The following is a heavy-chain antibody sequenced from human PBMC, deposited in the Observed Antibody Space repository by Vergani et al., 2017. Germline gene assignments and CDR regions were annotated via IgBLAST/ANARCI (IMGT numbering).Heavy chain of an antibody. CDR2: IYYSGST. V-gene: IGHV4-59*01. CDR1: GGSISSYY. D-gene: IGHD3-22*01. Sequence: QVQLQESGPGLVKPSETLSLTCTVSGGSISSYYWSWIRQPPGKGLEWIGFIYYSGSTNYNPSLKRRVTISVDTSKNQFSLKLSSVTAADTAVYYCARDNPPNDYEGGMDVWGQGTTVTVSS. CDR3: ARDNPPNDYEGGMDV. J-gene: IGHJ6*02.